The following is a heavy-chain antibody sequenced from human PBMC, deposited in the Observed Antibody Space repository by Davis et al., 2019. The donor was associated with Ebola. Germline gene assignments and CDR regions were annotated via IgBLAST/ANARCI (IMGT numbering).Heavy chain of an antibody. D-gene: IGHD6-6*01. Sequence: SLKISCAASGFTFDDYAMHWVQQAPGKGLEWVSGISWNSGSIGYADSVKGRFTISRDNAKNSLYLQMNSLRAEDTALYYCAKELGPHSSSWFSGFYYGMDVWGQGTTVTVSS. CDR3: AKELGPHSSSWFSGFYYGMDV. CDR2: ISWNSGSI. J-gene: IGHJ6*02. V-gene: IGHV3-9*01. CDR1: GFTFDDYA.